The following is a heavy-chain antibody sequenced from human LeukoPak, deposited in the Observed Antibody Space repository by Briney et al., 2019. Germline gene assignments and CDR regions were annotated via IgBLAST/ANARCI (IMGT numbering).Heavy chain of an antibody. J-gene: IGHJ4*02. V-gene: IGHV3-9*01. CDR3: ARDKTTRAFDY. CDR2: ISWNSGSI. CDR1: GFTFDDYA. Sequence: GRSLRLSCAASGFTFDDYAMHWVRHAPGKGLEWVSGISWNSGSIGYADSVKGRFTISRDNSKNTLYLQMNSLRAEDTAVYYCARDKTTRAFDYWGQGTLVTVSS. D-gene: IGHD1-14*01.